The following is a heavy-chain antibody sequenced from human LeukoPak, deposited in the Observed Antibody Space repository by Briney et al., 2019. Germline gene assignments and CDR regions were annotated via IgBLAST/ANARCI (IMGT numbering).Heavy chain of an antibody. D-gene: IGHD6-19*01. J-gene: IGHJ4*02. CDR1: GFTFDDYA. CDR2: ISWNSGSI. V-gene: IGHV3-9*01. Sequence: SLRLSCAASGFTFDDYAMHWVRQAPGKGLEWVSGISWNSGSIGYADSVKGRFTISRDNAKNSLYLQMNSLRAEDTAVFYCARDAVAGTSRVGQWGQGTLVTVSS. CDR3: ARDAVAGTSRVGQ.